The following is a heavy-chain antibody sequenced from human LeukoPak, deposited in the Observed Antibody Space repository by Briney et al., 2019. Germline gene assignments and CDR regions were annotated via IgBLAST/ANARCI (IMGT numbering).Heavy chain of an antibody. Sequence: VGSLRLSCAASGFTFSSYAMSWVRQAPGKGLEWVSAISGSGGSTYYADSVKGRFTISRENSKNTLYLQMNSLRAEDTAVYYCAKDAGDYVWGSYRYFPYWGQGTLVTVSS. CDR3: AKDAGDYVWGSYRYFPY. CDR1: GFTFSSYA. V-gene: IGHV3-23*01. CDR2: ISGSGGST. J-gene: IGHJ4*02. D-gene: IGHD3-16*02.